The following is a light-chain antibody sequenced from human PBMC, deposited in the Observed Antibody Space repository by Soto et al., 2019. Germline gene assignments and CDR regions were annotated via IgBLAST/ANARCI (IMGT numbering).Light chain of an antibody. CDR3: QQYGSSGT. CDR2: GAS. V-gene: IGKV3-20*01. J-gene: IGKJ1*01. CDR1: QSVSNNY. Sequence: EIVLTQSPGNLSLSQGDRATLSCRASQSVSNNYLAWYQQKPGQAPRLLIYGASNRATGIPDRFSGSGSGTDFTLTISRLEPEDFAVYYCQQYGSSGTFGQGTKVDI.